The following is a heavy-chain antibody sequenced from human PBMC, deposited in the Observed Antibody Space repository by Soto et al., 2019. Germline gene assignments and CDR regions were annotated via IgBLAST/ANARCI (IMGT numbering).Heavy chain of an antibody. D-gene: IGHD3-22*01. CDR2: INPSGGST. CDR3: ARGGPGREYYYDSSGYLLFDY. V-gene: IGHV1-46*03. Sequence: ASVKVSCKASGYTFTSYYMHWVRQAPGQGLEWMGIINPSGGSTSYAQKFQGRVTMTRDTSTSTVYMELSSLRSEDTAVYYCARGGPGREYYYDSSGYLLFDYWGQGTLVTVSS. J-gene: IGHJ4*02. CDR1: GYTFTSYY.